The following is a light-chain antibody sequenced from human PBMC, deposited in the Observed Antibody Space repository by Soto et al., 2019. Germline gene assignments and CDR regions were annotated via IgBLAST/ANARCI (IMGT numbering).Light chain of an antibody. CDR2: AAS. CDR1: QSISRW. Sequence: DIQMTQSPSTLSAAVGDRVTITCRASQSISRWQAWHQQKPGKAPNLLIYAASSIQRGVPSRFSGSGSKTEVTLTISSLQPDDFATYNCQYYNHFRTFGQGTKVEIK. J-gene: IGKJ1*01. CDR3: QYYNHFRT. V-gene: IGKV1-5*03.